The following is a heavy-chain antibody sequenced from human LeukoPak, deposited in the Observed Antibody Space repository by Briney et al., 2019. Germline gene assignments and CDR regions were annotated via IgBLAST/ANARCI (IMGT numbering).Heavy chain of an antibody. CDR3: ARAPTNSTSSSSPFDL. Sequence: SETLSLTCTVSGGSITTGSYYWIWIRQPAGKGLEWIGRIYTTGSTDYNPSLKSRVTISVDTSNNQFSLRLTSVTAADTAVYYCARAPTNSTSSSSPFDLWGQGTMVTVSS. CDR2: IYTTGST. V-gene: IGHV4-61*02. J-gene: IGHJ3*01. CDR1: GGSITTGSYY. D-gene: IGHD2-2*01.